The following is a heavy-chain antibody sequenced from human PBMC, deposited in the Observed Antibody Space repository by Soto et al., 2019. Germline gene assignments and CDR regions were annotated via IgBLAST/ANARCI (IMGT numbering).Heavy chain of an antibody. J-gene: IGHJ6*02. D-gene: IGHD6-13*01. Sequence: GGSLRLSCAASGFTFSSYGMHRVRQAPGKGLEWVAVIWYDGSNKYYADSVKGRFTISRDNSKNTLYLQMNSLRAEDTAVYYCARGAAAGSMTNYYGMDVWGQGTTVTVSS. CDR1: GFTFSSYG. CDR2: IWYDGSNK. CDR3: ARGAAAGSMTNYYGMDV. V-gene: IGHV3-33*01.